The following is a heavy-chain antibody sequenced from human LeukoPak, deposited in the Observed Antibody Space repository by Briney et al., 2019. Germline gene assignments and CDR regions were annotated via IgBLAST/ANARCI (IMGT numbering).Heavy chain of an antibody. CDR2: IYYSGST. J-gene: IGHJ5*02. V-gene: IGHV4-59*01. CDR1: GGSISSYY. CDR3: ARWGVAATPGGSGSDWFDP. D-gene: IGHD2-15*01. Sequence: SETLSLTCTVSGGSISSYYWSWIRQPPGKGLEWIGYIYYSGSTNYNPSLKSRVTISVDTSKNQFSLKLSSVTAADTAVYYCARWGVAATPGGSGSDWFDPWGQGTLVTVSS.